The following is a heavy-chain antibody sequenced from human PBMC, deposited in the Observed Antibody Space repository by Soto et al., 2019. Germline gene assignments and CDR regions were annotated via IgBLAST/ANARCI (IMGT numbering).Heavy chain of an antibody. J-gene: IGHJ5*02. D-gene: IGHD2-15*01. Sequence: QVQLVQSGAEVKKPGASVKVSCKASGYTFTNYDINWVRQATGQVPEYMGWMNANSGKIGYVQKFQGRVTMTSNTATSAAYMELSSLRFEDAAVYYCARGIPGYCGSAPCYSGWFDPRGKGTLVTVSP. CDR1: GYTFTNYD. CDR3: ARGIPGYCGSAPCYSGWFDP. V-gene: IGHV1-8*01. CDR2: MNANSGKI.